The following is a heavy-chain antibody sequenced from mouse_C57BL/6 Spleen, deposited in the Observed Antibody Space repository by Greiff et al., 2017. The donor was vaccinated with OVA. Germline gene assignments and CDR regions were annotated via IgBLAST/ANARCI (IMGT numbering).Heavy chain of an antibody. Sequence: QVQLQQSGAELVRPGSSVKLSCKASGYTFTSYWMDWVKQRPGQGLEWIGNIYPSDSETHYNQKFKDKATLTVDKSSSTAYMQLSSLTSEDSAVYYCARCATTVEDYWGQGTTLTVSS. CDR1: GYTFTSYW. CDR3: ARCATTVEDY. D-gene: IGHD1-1*01. V-gene: IGHV1-61*01. J-gene: IGHJ2*01. CDR2: IYPSDSET.